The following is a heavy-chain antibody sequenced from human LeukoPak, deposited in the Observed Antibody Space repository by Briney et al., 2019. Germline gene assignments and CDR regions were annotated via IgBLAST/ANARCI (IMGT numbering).Heavy chain of an antibody. D-gene: IGHD3-10*01. V-gene: IGHV5-51*01. CDR2: IYPGDSDA. CDR1: GYSFSNYW. J-gene: IGHJ4*02. CDR3: ARRSGHGSGSYYLFDY. Sequence: GESLKISCKCSGYSFSNYWIRLVRQIPGNGLECMGVIYPGDSDARYRPSFQGQVTISADKSIRTAYLQWSSLKASDTAMYYCARRSGHGSGSYYLFDYWGQGTLVTVSS.